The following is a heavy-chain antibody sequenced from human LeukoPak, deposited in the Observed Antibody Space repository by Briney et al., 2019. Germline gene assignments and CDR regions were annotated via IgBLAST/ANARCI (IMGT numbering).Heavy chain of an antibody. D-gene: IGHD1-1*01. J-gene: IGHJ4*01. V-gene: IGHV3-21*01. Sequence: PGGSLRLSCAASGFTFSSYSMNWVRQAPGKGLEWVSSISSSSSYIYSADSVKGRFTISRDNAKNSLYLQMNSLRAEDTAVYFCVRGEKWDTTHRGFDYWGHGTLVTVSS. CDR3: VRGEKWDTTHRGFDY. CDR2: ISSSSSYI. CDR1: GFTFSSYS.